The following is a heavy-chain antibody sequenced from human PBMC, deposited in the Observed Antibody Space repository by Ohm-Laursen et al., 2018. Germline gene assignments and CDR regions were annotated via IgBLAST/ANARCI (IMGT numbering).Heavy chain of an antibody. J-gene: IGHJ4*02. CDR2: INPKSGGT. CDR1: GYTFTSYY. Sequence: GSSVKVSCKASGYTFTSYYMHWVRQAPGQGLEWMGWINPKSGGTNYAEKFQGRVTMTRDTSISTAYMELSRLRSDDTAVYYCATVDYEDYPYWGQGTQVTVSS. V-gene: IGHV1-2*02. D-gene: IGHD4-17*01. CDR3: ATVDYEDYPY.